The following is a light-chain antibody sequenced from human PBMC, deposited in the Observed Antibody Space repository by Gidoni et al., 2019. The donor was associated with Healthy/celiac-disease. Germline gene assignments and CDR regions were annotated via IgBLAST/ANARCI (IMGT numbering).Light chain of an antibody. J-gene: IGKJ5*01. CDR1: QSVLYSSINKNY. Sequence: IVMPQSPDSLVVSSGEGATIHCKSSQSVLYSSINKNYLAWYQQKPGQPPKLLIYGASTREAGVPDRFSGSGSGTDFTLTISSLQAEDVAVYYCQQYYSTPITFGQGTRLEIK. CDR3: QQYYSTPIT. V-gene: IGKV4-1*01. CDR2: GAS.